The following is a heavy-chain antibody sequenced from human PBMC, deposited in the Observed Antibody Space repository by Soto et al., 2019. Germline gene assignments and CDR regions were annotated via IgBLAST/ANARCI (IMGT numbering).Heavy chain of an antibody. Sequence: GESLKISCKGSGYTFTSYWIAWVRQMPGKGLEWMGIIYPGDSDTRYSPSFQGQVSISADKSISTAYLQWGSLKASDTAMYYCARQDGRALYYFDYWGQGTLVTVSS. J-gene: IGHJ4*02. CDR1: GYTFTSYW. CDR2: IYPGDSDT. V-gene: IGHV5-51*01. CDR3: ARQDGRALYYFDY.